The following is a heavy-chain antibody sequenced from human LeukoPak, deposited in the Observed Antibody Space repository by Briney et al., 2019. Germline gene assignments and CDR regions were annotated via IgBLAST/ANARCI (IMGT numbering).Heavy chain of an antibody. V-gene: IGHV3-23*01. J-gene: IGHJ4*02. CDR3: AKGLERRGFCSGSACYSDC. D-gene: IGHD2-8*02. CDR2: ISANGGRT. Sequence: PGGSLRLSCAASGLTFSGYVMSWARQAPGKGLEWVAAISANGGRTYYTESVKGHFTISRDNSKNTLYLRMNSLRADDTAVYYCAKGLERRGFCSGSACYSDCWGQGTLVTVSS. CDR1: GLTFSGYV.